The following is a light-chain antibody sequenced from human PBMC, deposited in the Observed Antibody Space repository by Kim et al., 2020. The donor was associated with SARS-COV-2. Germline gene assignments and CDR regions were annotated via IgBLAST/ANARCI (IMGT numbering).Light chain of an antibody. Sequence: DIQMTQSPSSLSASVGDRVTITCRASQSISSYLHRYQQKPGKAPKLLIYPASSLQSGVPSRFSGSGSGTDFTLTINSLQPEDSATYYCQESYSTAWTFGQGTKVDIK. CDR3: QESYSTAWT. CDR2: PAS. CDR1: QSISSY. J-gene: IGKJ1*01. V-gene: IGKV1-39*01.